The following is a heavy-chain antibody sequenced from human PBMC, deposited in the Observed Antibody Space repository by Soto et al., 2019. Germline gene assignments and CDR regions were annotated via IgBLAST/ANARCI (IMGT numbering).Heavy chain of an antibody. J-gene: IGHJ4*02. Sequence: SETLSLTCTVSGGSISSYYWSWIRQPPGKGLEWIGYIYYSGSTNYNPSLKSRVTISLDTSKNQFSLSLSSVTAADTAVYYCARGREIFGAVTPFEYWGQGTQVTVAS. V-gene: IGHV4-59*12. D-gene: IGHD3-3*01. CDR2: IYYSGST. CDR1: GGSISSYY. CDR3: ARGREIFGAVTPFEY.